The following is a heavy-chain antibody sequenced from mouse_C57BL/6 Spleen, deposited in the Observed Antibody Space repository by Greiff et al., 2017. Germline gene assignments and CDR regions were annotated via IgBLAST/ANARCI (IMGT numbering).Heavy chain of an antibody. J-gene: IGHJ4*01. Sequence: VQLQQSGPELVKPGASVKIPCKASGYTFTDYNMDWVKQSHGKSLEWIGDINPNNGGTIYNQKFKGKATLTVDKSSSTAYMELRSLTSEDTAVXYCARSQIYYGNYEGYAMDYWGQGTSVTVSS. CDR2: INPNNGGT. V-gene: IGHV1-18*01. CDR3: ARSQIYYGNYEGYAMDY. D-gene: IGHD2-1*01. CDR1: GYTFTDYN.